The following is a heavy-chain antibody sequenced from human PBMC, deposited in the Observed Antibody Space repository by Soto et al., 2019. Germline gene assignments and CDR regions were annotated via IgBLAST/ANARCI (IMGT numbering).Heavy chain of an antibody. V-gene: IGHV3-73*01. CDR1: GFTFSGSA. J-gene: IGHJ5*02. CDR2: IRSKANSYAT. Sequence: GGSLRLSCAASGFTFSGSAMHWVRQASGKGLEWVGRIRSKANSYATAYAASVKGRFTISRDDSKNTAYLQMNSLKTEDTAVYYCTRQAHAERGNWFDPWGQGTLVTVSS. CDR3: TRQAHAERGNWFDP. D-gene: IGHD1-1*01.